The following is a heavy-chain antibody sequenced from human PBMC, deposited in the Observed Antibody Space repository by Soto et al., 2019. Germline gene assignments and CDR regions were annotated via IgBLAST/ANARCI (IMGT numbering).Heavy chain of an antibody. Sequence: EVQLLESGGGLVQPGGSLRLSCAASGFTFSSYAMSWVRQAPGKGLEWVSAISGTGGTTYYADSVKGRFTIPRHNSSNTLHLQMNSLRAEDTAIYYCAKFFVETGGSSGWPWSFHFWGQGTLVTVSS. J-gene: IGHJ4*02. CDR2: ISGTGGTT. CDR3: AKFFVETGGSSGWPWSFHF. D-gene: IGHD6-25*01. V-gene: IGHV3-23*01. CDR1: GFTFSSYA.